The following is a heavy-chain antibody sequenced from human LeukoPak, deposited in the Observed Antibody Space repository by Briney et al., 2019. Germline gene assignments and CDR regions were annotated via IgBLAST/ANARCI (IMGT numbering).Heavy chain of an antibody. CDR2: IIPILGIA. Sequence: SVKVSCKASGGTFSSYAISWVRQAPGQGLEWMGRIIPILGIANYAQKFQGRVTITADKSTSTAYMELSSLRSEDTAVYYCARDALHCRYRGYSAGSWFDPWGQGTLVTVSS. CDR1: GGTFSSYA. D-gene: IGHD5-18*01. CDR3: ARDALHCRYRGYSAGSWFDP. J-gene: IGHJ5*02. V-gene: IGHV1-69*04.